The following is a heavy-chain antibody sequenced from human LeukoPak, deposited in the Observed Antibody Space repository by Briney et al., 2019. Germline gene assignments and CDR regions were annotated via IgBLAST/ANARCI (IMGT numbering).Heavy chain of an antibody. J-gene: IGHJ4*02. D-gene: IGHD3-22*01. CDR2: IYHSGST. CDR1: GYSISSGYY. V-gene: IGHV4-38-2*02. Sequence: SETLSLTCTVSGYSISSGYYWGWIRQPPGKGLEWIGSIYHSGSTNYNPSLKSRVTISVDTSKNQFSLKLSSVTAADTAVYYCARGRSSDSSGYFLPFDYWGQGTLVTVSS. CDR3: ARGRSSDSSGYFLPFDY.